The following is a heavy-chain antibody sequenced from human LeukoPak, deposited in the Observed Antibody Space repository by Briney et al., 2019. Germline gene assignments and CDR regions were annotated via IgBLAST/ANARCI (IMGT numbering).Heavy chain of an antibody. V-gene: IGHV3-20*04. Sequence: PGGSLRLSCAASGFTFSSYSMNWVRQAPGKGLEWVSGINWNGGSTGYADSVKGRFTISRDNAKNSLYLQMNSLRAEDTALYYCARVAYCGGDCYADAFDIWGQGTMVTVSS. J-gene: IGHJ3*02. CDR2: INWNGGST. CDR3: ARVAYCGGDCYADAFDI. CDR1: GFTFSSYS. D-gene: IGHD2-21*02.